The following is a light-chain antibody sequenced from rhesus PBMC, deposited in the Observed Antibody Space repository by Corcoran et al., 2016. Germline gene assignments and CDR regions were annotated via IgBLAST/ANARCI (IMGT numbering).Light chain of an antibody. J-gene: IGLJ1*01. Sequence: QAALTQPRSVSGSPGQSVTISCTGTSADIGGYNFVSWYQHLPGTAPKLLIYEVTKRPSGVSDRFSGSKSGNTASLTISGLQADDETDYFCCSYAGTVSFYVFGGGTRLTVL. CDR2: EVT. CDR3: CSYAGTVSFYV. CDR1: SADIGGYNF. V-gene: IGLV2-32*01.